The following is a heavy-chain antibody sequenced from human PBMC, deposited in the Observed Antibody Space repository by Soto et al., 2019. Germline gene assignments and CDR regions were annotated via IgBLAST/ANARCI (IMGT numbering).Heavy chain of an antibody. CDR2: INVYNGNT. CDR3: ARGVGYGSYYNQYNWFDP. Sequence: QVQLVQSGGEVKKPGASVKVSCKASGYTFTNYGISWVRQAPGQGLEWMGWINVYNGNTKYAQKVQGRVTMTTDTSTSTDYMELRSLRSDDTAVYYCARGVGYGSYYNQYNWFDPWGQGTLVTVSS. D-gene: IGHD3-10*01. V-gene: IGHV1-18*01. J-gene: IGHJ5*02. CDR1: GYTFTNYG.